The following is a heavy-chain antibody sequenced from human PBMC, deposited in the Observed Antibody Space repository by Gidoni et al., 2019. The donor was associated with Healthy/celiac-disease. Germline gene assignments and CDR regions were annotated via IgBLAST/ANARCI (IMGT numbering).Heavy chain of an antibody. V-gene: IGHV3-7*01. J-gene: IGHJ4*02. CDR2: IKQEGSEK. Sequence: VQLVESGGGLVQPGGSLILSCAASGFTFSSYWMSWVRQAPGKGLEWVANIKQEGSEKYYVDSVKGRFTISRDNAKNSLYLQMNSLRAEDTAVYYCARLGGSFSTSLIPFLDYWGQGTLVTVSS. D-gene: IGHD2-2*01. CDR1: GFTFSSYW. CDR3: ARLGGSFSTSLIPFLDY.